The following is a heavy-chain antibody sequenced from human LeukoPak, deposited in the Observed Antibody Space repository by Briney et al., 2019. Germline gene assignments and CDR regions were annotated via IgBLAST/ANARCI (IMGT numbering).Heavy chain of an antibody. CDR1: GGSISSYY. CDR2: IYYSGST. Sequence: SETLFLTCTVSGGSISSYYWSWIRQPPGKGLEWIGYIYYSGSTNYNPSLKSRVTISVDTSKNQFSLKLSSVTAADTAVYFCASSPPLTYCGGDCYSVDIGGQGTMVTVSS. V-gene: IGHV4-59*01. J-gene: IGHJ3*02. CDR3: ASSPPLTYCGGDCYSVDI. D-gene: IGHD2-21*02.